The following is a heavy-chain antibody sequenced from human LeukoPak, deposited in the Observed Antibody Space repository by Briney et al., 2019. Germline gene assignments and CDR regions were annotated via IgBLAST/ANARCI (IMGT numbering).Heavy chain of an antibody. D-gene: IGHD2-2*01. CDR1: GFTFTNYA. J-gene: IGHJ4*02. Sequence: GGSLRLSCAASGFTFTNYAVSWVRQAPGKGLEWVSAISGSGTRTYYADSAKGRFTISRDNSKSTLYLQMNSLRAEDRAVYYCAKEQTSSGFFDYWGQGTLVTVSS. V-gene: IGHV3-23*01. CDR2: ISGSGTRT. CDR3: AKEQTSSGFFDY.